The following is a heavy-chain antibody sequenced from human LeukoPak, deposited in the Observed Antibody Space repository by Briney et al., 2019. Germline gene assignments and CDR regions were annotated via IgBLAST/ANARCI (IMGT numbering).Heavy chain of an antibody. V-gene: IGHV1-69*05. CDR1: GGTFSSYA. CDR3: ARSTMVREYYYYMDV. D-gene: IGHD3-10*01. Sequence: SVKVSCKASGGTFSSYAISWVRQAPGQRLEWMGGIIPMFGTANYAQMFQGRVRITTDESTRTAYMELSSLRPEDTAVYYCARSTMVREYYYYMDVWGKGTTVTVSS. CDR2: IIPMFGTA. J-gene: IGHJ6*03.